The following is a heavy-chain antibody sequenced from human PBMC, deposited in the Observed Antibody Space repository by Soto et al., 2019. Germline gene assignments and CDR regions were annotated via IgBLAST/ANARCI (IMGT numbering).Heavy chain of an antibody. CDR3: ASGGGDYYYLDF. Sequence: EVQLVESGGGLVQPGGSLRLSCADSGFLFNTYWMFWVRQDPRKGLLWVSRIKSDGSSTNYADSVKGRFTISRDHAKNTLYLLMTSLRAEDTAVYYCASGGGDYYYLDFWGQGILVTVSS. D-gene: IGHD3-22*01. CDR1: GFLFNTYW. CDR2: IKSDGSST. V-gene: IGHV3-74*01. J-gene: IGHJ4*02.